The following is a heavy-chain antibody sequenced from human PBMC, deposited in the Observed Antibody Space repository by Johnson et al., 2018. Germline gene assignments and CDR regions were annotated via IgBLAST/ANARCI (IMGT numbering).Heavy chain of an antibody. D-gene: IGHD6-6*01. CDR3: AREPVEYSSSGGYYYYGMDV. J-gene: IGHJ6*02. V-gene: IGHV1-69*06. CDR1: GGTFSSYA. CDR2: IIPIFGTA. Sequence: QVQLVQSGAEVKKPGSSVKVSCKASGGTFSSYAISWVRQAPGQGLEWMGGIIPIFGTANYAQKFPGRVMINADKSTSTAYMELSSLRSEDTAVYYCAREPVEYSSSGGYYYYGMDVWGQGTTVTVSS.